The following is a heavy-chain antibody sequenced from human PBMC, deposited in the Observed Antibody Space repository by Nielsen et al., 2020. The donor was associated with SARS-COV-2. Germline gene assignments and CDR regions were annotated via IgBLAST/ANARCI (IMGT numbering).Heavy chain of an antibody. CDR3: ATLGGDPLYYYYGMDV. CDR1: GFTFDDYA. J-gene: IGHJ6*02. D-gene: IGHD2-21*02. CDR2: ISYDGSNK. V-gene: IGHV3-30*03. Sequence: GGSLRLSCAASGFTFDDYAMHWVRQAPGKELEWVAVISYDGSNKYYADSVKGRFTISRDNAKNSLYLQMNSLRAEDTALYYCATLGGDPLYYYYGMDVWGQGTTVTVSS.